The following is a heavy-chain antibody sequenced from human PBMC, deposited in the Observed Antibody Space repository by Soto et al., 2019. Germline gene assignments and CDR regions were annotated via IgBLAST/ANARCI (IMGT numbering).Heavy chain of an antibody. CDR2: IIPIFGTA. D-gene: IGHD3-22*01. J-gene: IGHJ6*02. CDR3: ASCDYSESSGYYHYYYGMDV. V-gene: IGHV1-69*01. Sequence: QVQLVQSGAEVKKPGSSVKVSCKASGGTFSSYAISWVRQAPGQGLEWMGGIIPIFGTANYAQKFQGRVTITADESTSTAYMELGSLRSEDTAVYYCASCDYSESSGYYHYYYGMDVWGQGTNVTVSS. CDR1: GGTFSSYA.